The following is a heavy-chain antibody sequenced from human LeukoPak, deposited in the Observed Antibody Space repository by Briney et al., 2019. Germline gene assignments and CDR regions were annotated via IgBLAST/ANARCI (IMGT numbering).Heavy chain of an antibody. CDR3: ARDFGGYSGYVFDY. Sequence: GGSLGLSCAASGFTFSSYSMNWVRQAPGKGLEWVSSISSSSSYIYYADSVKGRFTISRDNAKNSLYLQMNSLRAEDTAVYYCARDFGGYSGYVFDYWGQGTLVTVSS. V-gene: IGHV3-21*01. CDR1: GFTFSSYS. CDR2: ISSSSSYI. D-gene: IGHD5-12*01. J-gene: IGHJ4*02.